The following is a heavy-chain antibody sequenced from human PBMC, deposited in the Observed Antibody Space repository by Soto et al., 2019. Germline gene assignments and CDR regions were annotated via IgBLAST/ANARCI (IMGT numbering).Heavy chain of an antibody. D-gene: IGHD3-16*01. Sequence: QVQLQQWGAGMLKPSETLSLTCAVYGGSFSGYYWTWIRQPPGTGLEWIGEINHSGSTNYNPSLNSRVTLSVDTSTNQFSLKLTSVTAADTAVYYCARDKITGLFDYWGQGTLVTVSS. J-gene: IGHJ4*02. CDR1: GGSFSGYY. V-gene: IGHV4-34*01. CDR2: INHSGST. CDR3: ARDKITGLFDY.